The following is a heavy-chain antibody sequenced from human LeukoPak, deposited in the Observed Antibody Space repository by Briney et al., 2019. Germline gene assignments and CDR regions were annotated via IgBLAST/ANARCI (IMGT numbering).Heavy chain of an antibody. D-gene: IGHD5-12*01. V-gene: IGHV3-21*01. J-gene: IGHJ4*02. CDR3: ARDRETTGYDY. CDR1: GFTFSNYN. CDR2: ISSRSSYI. Sequence: PGGSLGLSCAASGFTFSNYNMNWVRQAPGKGLEWVSSISSRSSYIYSADSVKGRFTISRDNAKNSLYLEMNSLRGEDTAVYFCARDRETTGYDYWGQGTLVTVSS.